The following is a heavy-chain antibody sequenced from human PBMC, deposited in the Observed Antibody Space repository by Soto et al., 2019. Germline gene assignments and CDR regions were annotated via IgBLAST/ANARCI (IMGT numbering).Heavy chain of an antibody. CDR1: GGSFSGYY. D-gene: IGHD5-18*01. Sequence: SETLSLTCAVYGGSFSGYYWSWIRQPPGKGLEWIGEINHSGSTNYNPSLKSRVTISVDTSKNQFSLKLSSVTAADTAVYYCARGRTNGYSYGYFNYYYGMDVWGQGTTVTVS. CDR2: INHSGST. CDR3: ARGRTNGYSYGYFNYYYGMDV. V-gene: IGHV4-34*01. J-gene: IGHJ6*02.